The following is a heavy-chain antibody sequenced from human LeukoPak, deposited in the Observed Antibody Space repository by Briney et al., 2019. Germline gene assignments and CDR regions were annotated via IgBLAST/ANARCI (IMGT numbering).Heavy chain of an antibody. D-gene: IGHD3-10*01. CDR2: ISAYNGNT. V-gene: IGHV1-18*01. CDR1: GYTFTSYG. J-gene: IGHJ5*02. Sequence: ASVKVSCKASGYTFTSYGISRVRQAPGQGLEWMGWISAYNGNTNYAQKLQGRVTMTTDTSTSTAYMELRSLRSDDTAVYYCARVWSPLSGSYYNGGWFDPWGQGTLVTVSS. CDR3: ARVWSPLSGSYYNGGWFDP.